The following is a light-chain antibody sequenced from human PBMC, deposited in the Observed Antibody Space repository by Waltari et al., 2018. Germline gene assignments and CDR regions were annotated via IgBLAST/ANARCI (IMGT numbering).Light chain of an antibody. J-gene: IGLJ3*02. CDR3: GTWDSSLNHGRV. V-gene: IGLV1-51*01. CDR1: SSNIGKNY. CDR2: ENN. Sequence: QSVLTQPPSVSAAPGQMVTISCSGSSSNIGKNYVSWYQQIPGTAPKLLIYENNKRPSGIPDRVSGSKSGTSATLGITGLQTGDEADYYCGTWDSSLNHGRVFGGGTKLTVL.